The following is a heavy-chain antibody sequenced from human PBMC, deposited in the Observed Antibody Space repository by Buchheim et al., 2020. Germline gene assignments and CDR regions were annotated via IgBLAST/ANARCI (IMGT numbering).Heavy chain of an antibody. J-gene: IGHJ6*02. CDR3: ARGPLAVAGNYYYYYGMDV. V-gene: IGHV4-59*01. CDR2: VYYSGTTNSGST. Sequence: QVQLQESGPGLVKPSETLSLTCTVSGGSISNYYWSWIRQPPGKGLEWIGYVYYSGTTNSGSTNYNPSLKSRVTISVDTSRNQFSLKLNSVTAADTAVYCCARGPLAVAGNYYYYYGMDVWGQGTT. D-gene: IGHD6-19*01. CDR1: GGSISNYY.